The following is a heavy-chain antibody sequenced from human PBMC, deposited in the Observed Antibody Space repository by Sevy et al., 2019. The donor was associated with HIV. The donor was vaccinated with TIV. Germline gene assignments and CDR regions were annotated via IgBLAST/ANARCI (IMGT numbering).Heavy chain of an antibody. CDR3: ARDSQNIVVVPAATINYYYSYYMDV. V-gene: IGHV3-7*01. Sequence: GGSLRLSCAASGFTFSSYWMSWVRQAPGKGLEWVANIKQDGSERYYEDSVKGGFTISRDNTKNSLYLQMNSLRVEDTAVYYCARDSQNIVVVPAATINYYYSYYMDVWGKGTTVTVSS. J-gene: IGHJ6*03. CDR2: IKQDGSER. D-gene: IGHD2-2*01. CDR1: GFTFSSYW.